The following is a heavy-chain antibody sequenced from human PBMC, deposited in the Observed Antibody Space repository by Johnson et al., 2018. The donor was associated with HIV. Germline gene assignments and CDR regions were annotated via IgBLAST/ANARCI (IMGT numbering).Heavy chain of an antibody. CDR3: ARESIITMVQGSRGALDS. CDR2: ISYDGSNK. V-gene: IGHV3-30*04. CDR1: GFTFSSYA. Sequence: QMLLVESGGGVVQPGRSLRLSCAASGFTFSSYAMHWVRQAPGKGLEWVAVISYDGSNKYYADSVKGRFTISRDNSKNTLYLQMNSLRAEDTAVYYCARESIITMVQGSRGALDSWGQGTMVTGSS. J-gene: IGHJ3*02. D-gene: IGHD3-10*01.